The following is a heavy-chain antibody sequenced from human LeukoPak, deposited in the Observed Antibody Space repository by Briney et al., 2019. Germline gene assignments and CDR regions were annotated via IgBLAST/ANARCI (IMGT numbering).Heavy chain of an antibody. Sequence: GSSVKVPCKASGGTFSSYAISWVRQAPGQGLEWMGRIIPILGIANYAQKFQGRVTITADKSTSTAYMELSSLRSEDTAVYYCARTPEGYCSSTGCQPTDYYYYYGMDVWGQGTTVTVSS. CDR3: ARTPEGYCSSTGCQPTDYYYYYGMDV. CDR1: GGTFSSYA. D-gene: IGHD2-2*01. CDR2: IIPILGIA. V-gene: IGHV1-69*04. J-gene: IGHJ6*02.